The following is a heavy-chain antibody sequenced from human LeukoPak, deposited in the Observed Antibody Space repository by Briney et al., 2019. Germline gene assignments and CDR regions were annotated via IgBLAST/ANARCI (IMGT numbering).Heavy chain of an antibody. CDR1: GYTFTSYY. D-gene: IGHD3-10*01. Sequence: ASVKVSCKASGYTFTSYYMHWVRQAPGQGLEWMGIINPSGGSTSYAQKFQGRVTMTRVTSTSTVYMELSSLRSEDTAVYYCARDFRDMVRGVIITFGLDYWGQGTLSPSPQ. CDR3: ARDFRDMVRGVIITFGLDY. V-gene: IGHV1-46*01. CDR2: INPSGGST. J-gene: IGHJ4*02.